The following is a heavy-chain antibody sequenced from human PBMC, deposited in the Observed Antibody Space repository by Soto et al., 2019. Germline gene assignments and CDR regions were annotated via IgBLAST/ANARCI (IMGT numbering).Heavy chain of an antibody. CDR1: GYTFTSYE. CDR2: MNPNSGNT. J-gene: IGHJ6*02. D-gene: IGHD6-6*01. Sequence: ASVKVSCKASGYTFTSYEINWVRQATGQGLEWMGWMNPNSGNTGYAQKFQGRVTMTRNTSISTAYMELSSLRSEDTAVYYCARDSSSARDYYYYGMDVWGQGTTVTVSS. CDR3: ARDSSSARDYYYYGMDV. V-gene: IGHV1-8*01.